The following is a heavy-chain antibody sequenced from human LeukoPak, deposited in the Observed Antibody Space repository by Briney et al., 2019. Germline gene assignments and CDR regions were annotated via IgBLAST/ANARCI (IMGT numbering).Heavy chain of an antibody. D-gene: IGHD3-22*01. J-gene: IGHJ2*01. CDR1: GLTYTTYR. V-gene: IGHV3-23*01. Sequence: PGGPLTLLCSVWGLTYTTYRMRWPRQARGRALECVAAITNSGGRRYYADSVKGRFTISRDNSKTTLYLQMNSLKVEDTAVYYCARDGRLTYYYDSSGYSYWYFDLWGRGTLVTVSS. CDR2: ITNSGGRR. CDR3: ARDGRLTYYYDSSGYSYWYFDL.